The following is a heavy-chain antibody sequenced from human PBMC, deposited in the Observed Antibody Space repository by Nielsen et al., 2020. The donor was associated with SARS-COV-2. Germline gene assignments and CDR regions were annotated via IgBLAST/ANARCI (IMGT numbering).Heavy chain of an antibody. D-gene: IGHD6-13*01. CDR1: GFTFSSYG. J-gene: IGHJ4*02. Sequence: GESLKISCAASGFTFSSYGMHWVRQAPGKGLEWVAVIWFDGSKKFYADSVKGRFTISTDLSNNTLYLQMNSLRVEDTAIYYCTKGAQLGDYWGKGTLVTVSS. CDR2: IWFDGSKK. V-gene: IGHV3-30*02. CDR3: TKGAQLGDY.